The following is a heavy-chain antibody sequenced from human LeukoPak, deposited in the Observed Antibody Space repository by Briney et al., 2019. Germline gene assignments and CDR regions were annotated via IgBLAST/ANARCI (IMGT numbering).Heavy chain of an antibody. CDR1: GYTFTSYG. D-gene: IGHD1-26*01. CDR2: ISAYNGNT. Sequence: ASVKVSCKASGYTFTSYGISWVRQAPGQGLEWMGWISAYNGNTNYAQRLQGRVTMTTDTSTSTAYMELRSLRSDDTAVHYCARGMWDLVRGDYFDYWGQGTLVTVSS. V-gene: IGHV1-18*01. J-gene: IGHJ4*02. CDR3: ARGMWDLVRGDYFDY.